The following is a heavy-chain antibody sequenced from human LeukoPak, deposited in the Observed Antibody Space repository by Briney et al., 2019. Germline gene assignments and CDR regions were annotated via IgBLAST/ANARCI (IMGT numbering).Heavy chain of an antibody. CDR3: ARVDDYADY. CDR1: GGTFSSYA. CDR2: IIPVFGIA. V-gene: IGHV1-69*04. D-gene: IGHD5-12*01. Sequence: GASVKVSCKTSGGTFSSYAISWVRQAPGQGLEWMGRIIPVFGIANYAQKFQGRVTITADKSTSTAYMVLGSLRSEDTAVYYCARVDDYADYWGQGTLVTVSS. J-gene: IGHJ4*02.